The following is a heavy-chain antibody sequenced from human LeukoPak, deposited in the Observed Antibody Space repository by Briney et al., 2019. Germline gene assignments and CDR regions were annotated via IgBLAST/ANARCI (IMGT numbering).Heavy chain of an antibody. V-gene: IGHV3-23*01. CDR1: RFTFSSYA. J-gene: IGHJ3*02. CDR3: AKDYGSGSYFHDAFDI. D-gene: IGHD3-10*01. Sequence: GGSLRLSCAASRFTFSSYALNWVRQAPGKGLEWVSAIIDSGDSTYHADSVKGRFTISRDNSKNTLYLQMNSLRAEDTAIYYCAKDYGSGSYFHDAFDIWGQGTMVTVSS. CDR2: IIDSGDST.